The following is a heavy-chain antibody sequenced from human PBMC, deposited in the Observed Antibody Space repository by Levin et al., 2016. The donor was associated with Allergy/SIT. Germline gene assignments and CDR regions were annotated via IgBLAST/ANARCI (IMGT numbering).Heavy chain of an antibody. CDR1: GFIFSPYA. CDR2: VSGSGDKT. Sequence: GGSLRLSCAASGFIFSPYAMSWVRQAPGKGLEWVAAVSGSGDKTFYADSVKGRFTISRDNSKDTLSLHLNSLKAEDTAVYYCAKDLAYYDVLTGEETGFDHWGQGTLVTVSS. CDR3: AKDLAYYDVLTGEETGFDH. V-gene: IGHV3-23*01. D-gene: IGHD3-9*01. J-gene: IGHJ4*02.